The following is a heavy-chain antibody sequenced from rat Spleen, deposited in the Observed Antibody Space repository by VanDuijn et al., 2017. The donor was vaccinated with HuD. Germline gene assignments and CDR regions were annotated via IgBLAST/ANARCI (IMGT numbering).Heavy chain of an antibody. D-gene: IGHD1-11*01. CDR3: ARDIYGGYSELGYFVH. CDR2: ISSAGSGT. Sequence: EVQLVESGGGLVQPGRSMKLSCAASGFTFSNYYMAWVRQAPTKGLEWVATISSAGSGTYYRDSVEGRFTISRDNAKSTLYLQMDSLRSEDTATYFCARDIYGGYSELGYFVHWGQGTLVTVSS. V-gene: IGHV5-25*01. J-gene: IGHJ3*01. CDR1: GFTFSNYY.